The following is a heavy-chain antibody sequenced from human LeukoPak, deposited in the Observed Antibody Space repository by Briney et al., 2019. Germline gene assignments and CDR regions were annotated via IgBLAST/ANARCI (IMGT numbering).Heavy chain of an antibody. V-gene: IGHV4-4*02. D-gene: IGHD3-16*01. CDR2: IYYTGST. J-gene: IGHJ4*02. CDR1: IGSISSSKW. CDR3: ATVGDYIWGSYNDY. Sequence: PSEALSLTCSVSIGSISSSKWWSWVRQPPGKGLEWIGNIYYTGSTYYNPSLTSRVTISIDTSRNHFSLHLSSVTAADTAVYYCATVGDYIWGSYNDYWGQGTLVTVSS.